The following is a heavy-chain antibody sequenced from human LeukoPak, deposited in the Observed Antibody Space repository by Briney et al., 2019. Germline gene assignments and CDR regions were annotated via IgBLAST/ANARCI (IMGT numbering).Heavy chain of an antibody. V-gene: IGHV3-23*01. CDR2: ISGSGGST. CDR1: GFTFSGYA. J-gene: IGHJ4*02. D-gene: IGHD2-2*01. CDR3: AKQRVVVVPAAMSHDY. Sequence: PGGSLRLSCAASGFTFSGYAMSWVRQAPGKGLEWVSAISGSGGSTYYADSVKGRFTISRDNSKNTLYLQMNSLRAEDTAVYYCAKQRVVVVPAAMSHDYWGQGTLVTVSS.